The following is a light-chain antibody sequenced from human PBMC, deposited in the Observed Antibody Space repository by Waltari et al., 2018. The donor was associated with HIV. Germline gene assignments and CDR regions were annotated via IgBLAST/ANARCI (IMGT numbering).Light chain of an antibody. CDR2: DTN. CDR1: TGPVTSGHY. V-gene: IGLV7-46*01. J-gene: IGLJ3*02. Sequence: QAVVTQEPSFTVSPGGTVTLTCGSSTGPVTSGHYPYWFQQKAGQDPKTLIFDTNDKHSWTPARCAGSLLGGKAALTLSGAEPEDEADYYCMLSYTGGAFWVFGGGTKLTVL. CDR3: MLSYTGGAFWV.